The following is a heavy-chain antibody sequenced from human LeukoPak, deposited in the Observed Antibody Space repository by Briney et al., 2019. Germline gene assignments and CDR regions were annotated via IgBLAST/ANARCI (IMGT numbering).Heavy chain of an antibody. D-gene: IGHD2-15*01. V-gene: IGHV1-69*13. J-gene: IGHJ4*02. Sequence: SVKVSCKASGGTFISYAISWVRQAPGQGLEWMGGIIPIFGTANYAQKFQGRVTITADESTSTAYMELSSLRSEDTAVYYCARGPLGYCSGGSCPRGIDYWGRETLVTVSS. CDR3: ARGPLGYCSGGSCPRGIDY. CDR1: GGTFISYA. CDR2: IIPIFGTA.